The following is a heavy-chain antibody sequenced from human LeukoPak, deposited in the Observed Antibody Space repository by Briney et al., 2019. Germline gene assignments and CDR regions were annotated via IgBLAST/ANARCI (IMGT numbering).Heavy chain of an antibody. J-gene: IGHJ4*02. Sequence: ASVKVSCKASGGTFSSYAISWVRQAPGQGLEWMGIINPSGGSTSYAQKFQGRVTMTRDTSTSTVYMELSSLRSEDTAVYYCARESITMVRGVSDYWGQGTLVTVSS. D-gene: IGHD3-10*01. CDR3: ARESITMVRGVSDY. V-gene: IGHV1-46*01. CDR2: INPSGGST. CDR1: GGTFSSYA.